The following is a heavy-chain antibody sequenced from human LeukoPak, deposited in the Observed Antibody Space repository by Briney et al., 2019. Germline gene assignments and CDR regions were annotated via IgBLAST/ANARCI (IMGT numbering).Heavy chain of an antibody. CDR2: IWYDGSNK. D-gene: IGHD3-10*01. V-gene: IGHV3-33*01. J-gene: IGHJ6*04. CDR1: GFTFSSYG. Sequence: GGSLRLSCAASGFTFSSYGMHWVRQAPGKRLEWVAVIWYDGSNKYYADSVKGRFTISRDNSKNTLYLQMNSLRAEDTAVYYCARDFSYGSGSYYYYYGMDVWGKGTTVTVSS. CDR3: ARDFSYGSGSYYYYYGMDV.